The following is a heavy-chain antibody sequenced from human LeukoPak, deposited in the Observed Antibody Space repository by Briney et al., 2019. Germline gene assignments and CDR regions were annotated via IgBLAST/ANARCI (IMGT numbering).Heavy chain of an antibody. Sequence: PSETLSLTXTVSGGSIGSGSYYWSWIRQPAGKGLEWIGRIYTSGSTNYNPSLKSRVTISVDTSKNQFSLKLSSVTAADTAVYYCAGSGWGYYYYYMDVWGKGTTVTVSS. V-gene: IGHV4-61*02. J-gene: IGHJ6*03. D-gene: IGHD3-10*01. CDR1: GGSIGSGSYY. CDR2: IYTSGST. CDR3: AGSGWGYYYYYMDV.